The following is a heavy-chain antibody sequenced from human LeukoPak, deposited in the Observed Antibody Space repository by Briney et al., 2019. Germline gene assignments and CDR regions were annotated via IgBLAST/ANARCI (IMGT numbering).Heavy chain of an antibody. V-gene: IGHV1-18*01. CDR3: ARVGATYGDPLEFDY. CDR2: ISGYTGKA. J-gene: IGHJ4*02. CDR1: GYNFMNYG. Sequence: ASVKVSCEASGYNFMNYGISWVRQAPGQGLEWMGWISGYTGKADYAPKLQGRITMTTDTSTTTAYMELRSLTSDDTAMYYCARVGATYGDPLEFDYWGLGTLVTVSS. D-gene: IGHD4-17*01.